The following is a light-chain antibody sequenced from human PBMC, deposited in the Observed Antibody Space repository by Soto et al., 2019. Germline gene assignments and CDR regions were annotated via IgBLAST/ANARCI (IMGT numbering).Light chain of an antibody. CDR1: QSVSSSY. CDR3: QKYGSSPPLT. J-gene: IGKJ4*01. CDR2: GAS. V-gene: IGKV3-20*01. Sequence: EIVLTQSPGTLSLSRGERATLSCRASQSVSSSYLAWYQQKPGQAPRLLIYGASSRATGIPDRFSGSGSGTDFTLTISRLEPEDFAVYYCQKYGSSPPLTFGGGTKVEIK.